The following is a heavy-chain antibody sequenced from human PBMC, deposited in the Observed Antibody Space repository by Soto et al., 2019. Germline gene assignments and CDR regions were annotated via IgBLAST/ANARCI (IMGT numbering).Heavy chain of an antibody. CDR3: ARAGDYDILTGYSYYYYYGMDV. D-gene: IGHD3-9*01. CDR2: INHSGST. V-gene: IGHV4-34*01. J-gene: IGHJ6*02. CDR1: GGSFSGYY. Sequence: PSETLSLTCAVYGGSFSGYYWSWIRQPPGKGLEWIGEINHSGSTNYNPSLKSRVTISVDTSKNQFSLKLSSVTAADTAVYYCARAGDYDILTGYSYYYYYGMDVWGQGTTVTVSS.